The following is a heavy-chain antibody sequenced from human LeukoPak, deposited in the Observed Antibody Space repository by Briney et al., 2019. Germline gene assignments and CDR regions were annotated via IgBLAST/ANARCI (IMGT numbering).Heavy chain of an antibody. D-gene: IGHD2-21*02. J-gene: IGHJ1*01. CDR2: VYYSGTI. Sequence: PSETLSLTCTVSGGAIDNYYWSWIRQPPGKGLEWIAYVYYSGTINYNPSLESRVTISVDTSKNQFSLRPTSVAAADTAVYYCARHGTAAGPFQLWGQGTLVTVSS. CDR1: GGAIDNYY. V-gene: IGHV4-59*08. CDR3: ARHGTAAGPFQL.